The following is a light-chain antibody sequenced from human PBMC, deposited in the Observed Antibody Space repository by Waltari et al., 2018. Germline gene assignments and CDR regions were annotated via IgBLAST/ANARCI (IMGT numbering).Light chain of an antibody. J-gene: IGKJ4*01. CDR3: QQRYSWPLT. V-gene: IGKV3-11*01. CDR2: VAS. CDR1: QSVRSY. Sequence: EIVLTQSPATLSLSPGESATLSCRASQSVRSYLAWYQQKPGQAPRLLIYVASKRATGIPARFSGSGSGTDFTLTISSLEPEDFAVYYCQQRYSWPLTFGGGTKVEIK.